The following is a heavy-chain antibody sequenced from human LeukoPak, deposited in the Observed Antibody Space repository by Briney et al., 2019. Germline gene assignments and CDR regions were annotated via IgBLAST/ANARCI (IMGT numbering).Heavy chain of an antibody. D-gene: IGHD4-17*01. CDR3: AHTLSHDYGESWFNY. V-gene: IGHV2-5*02. CDR2: IYWDDDK. CDR1: GFSLSTSGVG. Sequence: SGPTLVNPPQTLTLTCTFSGFSLSTSGVGVGWIRQPPGKALEWLALIYWDDDKRYSPSLKSRLTITKDTSKNQVVLTMTNMDPVDTATYYCAHTLSHDYGESWFNYWGQGTLVTVSS. J-gene: IGHJ4*02.